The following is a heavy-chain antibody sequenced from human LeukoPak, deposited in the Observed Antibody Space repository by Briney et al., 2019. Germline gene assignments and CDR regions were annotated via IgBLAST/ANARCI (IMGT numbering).Heavy chain of an antibody. Sequence: SETLSLTCTVSGGSISSGGYYWTWVRQHPGKGLEWIGYIYYSGSTHHNPSLTSRVTISVDTSKNQFSLKLSSVTAADTAVYYCARSRYTWNDVLAYWGQGTLVTVSS. CDR2: IYYSGST. V-gene: IGHV4-31*03. CDR1: GGSISSGGYY. D-gene: IGHD1-1*01. CDR3: ARSRYTWNDVLAY. J-gene: IGHJ4*02.